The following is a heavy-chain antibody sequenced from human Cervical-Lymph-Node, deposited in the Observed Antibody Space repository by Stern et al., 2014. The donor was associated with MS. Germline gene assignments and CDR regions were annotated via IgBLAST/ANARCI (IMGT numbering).Heavy chain of an antibody. D-gene: IGHD4-11*01. Sequence: QVQLVQSGAEVKKPGASVKVSCQASGYTFSGYYYMHWVRQAPGQGLEWVGRINRNSGGTHYAQKFQGRVTMTRDTSINIFYLELSRLSSDDTAVYYCATIDYSDYKDYWGQGTLVTVSS. CDR3: ATIDYSDYKDY. CDR2: INRNSGGT. CDR1: GYTFSGYYY. J-gene: IGHJ4*02. V-gene: IGHV1-2*06.